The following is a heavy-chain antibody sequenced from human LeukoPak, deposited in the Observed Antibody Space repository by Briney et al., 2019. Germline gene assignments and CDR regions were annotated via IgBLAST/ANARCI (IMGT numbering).Heavy chain of an antibody. CDR2: IKSKTDGGTT. J-gene: IGHJ1*01. V-gene: IGHV3-15*01. D-gene: IGHD1-26*01. CDR1: GFTFINAW. CDR3: TTATKREYFQH. Sequence: GGPLRLSWAASGFTFINAWMTGFRQAPGRGLEWVGRIKSKTDGGTTDYAAPVKGRFTISRDDSKNTLYLQMNSLKTEDTAVYYCTTATKREYFQHWGQGTLVTVSS.